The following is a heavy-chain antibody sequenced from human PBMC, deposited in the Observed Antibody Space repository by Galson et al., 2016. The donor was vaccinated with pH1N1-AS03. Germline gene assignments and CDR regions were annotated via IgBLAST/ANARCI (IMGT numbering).Heavy chain of an antibody. V-gene: IGHV3-11*01. CDR2: ISSSGSTK. CDR1: GFTFGDYY. D-gene: IGHD6-19*01. CDR3: ARAKGSGWPNKHYFDS. J-gene: IGHJ4*02. Sequence: SLRLSCAVSGFTFGDYYMTWVRQTPGKGPEWISYISSSGSTKYYADPVEGRFTISRDNAKNSLFLQMNYLTTEDTAVYYCARAKGSGWPNKHYFDSWGPGTLVIVSS.